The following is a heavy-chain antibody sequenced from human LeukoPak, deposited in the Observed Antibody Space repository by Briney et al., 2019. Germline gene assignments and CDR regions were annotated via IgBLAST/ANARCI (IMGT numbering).Heavy chain of an antibody. CDR1: GFTFDDYA. CDR3: TKGLYTSSWYWFDC. J-gene: IGHJ4*02. CDR2: INWNSGKI. Sequence: GGSLRLSCAASGFTFDDYAMHWVRQAPGKGLEWVSAINWNSGKIGYADSVKGRFTISRDNAKNSLYLQMDSLRADDTALYYCTKGLYTSSWYWFDCWGQGTPVTVSS. D-gene: IGHD6-13*01. V-gene: IGHV3-9*01.